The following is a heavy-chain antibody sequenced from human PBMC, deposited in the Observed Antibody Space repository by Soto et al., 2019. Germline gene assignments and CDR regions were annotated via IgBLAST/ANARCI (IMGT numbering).Heavy chain of an antibody. Sequence: EVPLVESGGGLVQPGESLRLSCAASGFTFDYYWMHWVRQAPGKGLVWVSRVHSGGTTTTYADSVKGRFTISRDNARNTVFLQMSSLRAEDTAIYYCARGDRGGFDLWGHGTMVTVSS. J-gene: IGHJ3*01. V-gene: IGHV3-74*01. D-gene: IGHD3-10*01. CDR2: VHSGGTTT. CDR1: GFTFDYYW. CDR3: ARGDRGGFDL.